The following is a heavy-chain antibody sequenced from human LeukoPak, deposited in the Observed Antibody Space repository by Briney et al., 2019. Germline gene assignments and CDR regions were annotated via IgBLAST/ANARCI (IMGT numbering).Heavy chain of an antibody. CDR2: TNWNSDNI. V-gene: IGHV3-9*01. D-gene: IGHD3-22*01. Sequence: GGSLRLSCAASGFTFNDHAMYWVRQAPGKGLEWVSGTNWNSDNIGYADSVKGRFTISRDDAKNSLFLQMNSLRTEDTALYYCARASYYYDTTGLGTVDIWGQGTMVTVSS. J-gene: IGHJ3*02. CDR3: ARASYYYDTTGLGTVDI. CDR1: GFTFNDHA.